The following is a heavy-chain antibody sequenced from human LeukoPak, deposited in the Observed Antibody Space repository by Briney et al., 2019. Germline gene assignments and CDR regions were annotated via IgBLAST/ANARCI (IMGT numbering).Heavy chain of an antibody. CDR3: ARGGWNRFDY. CDR2: IFYSGTT. Sequence: SETLSLTCTVSGGSISSYYWSWIRQPPGKGLEWIGFIFYSGTTNYNPSLKSRVTISVDTSKNQFSLKLSSVTAADTAVYYCARGGWNRFDYWGQGTLVTVSS. V-gene: IGHV4-59*01. D-gene: IGHD2/OR15-2a*01. J-gene: IGHJ4*02. CDR1: GGSISSYY.